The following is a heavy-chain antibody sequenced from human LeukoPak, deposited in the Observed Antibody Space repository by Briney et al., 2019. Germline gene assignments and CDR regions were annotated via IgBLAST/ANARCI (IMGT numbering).Heavy chain of an antibody. CDR1: GGTFSSYA. J-gene: IGHJ6*02. CDR2: IIPIFGTA. V-gene: IGHV1-69*13. Sequence: SVTVSCTASGGTFSSYAISWVRQAPGQGLEWMGGIIPIFGTANYAQKFQGRVTITADESTSTAYMELSSLRSEDTAVYYCARVDDYYDSSGYRPRHYYGMDVWGQGTTVTVSS. D-gene: IGHD3-22*01. CDR3: ARVDDYYDSSGYRPRHYYGMDV.